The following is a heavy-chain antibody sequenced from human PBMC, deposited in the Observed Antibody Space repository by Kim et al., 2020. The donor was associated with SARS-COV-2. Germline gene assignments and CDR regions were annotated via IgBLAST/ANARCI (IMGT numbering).Heavy chain of an antibody. J-gene: IGHJ4*02. CDR3: ARVRGSGSYPLFDY. Sequence: PSLKSRVTISVDTSKNQFSLKLSSVTAADTAVYYCARVRGSGSYPLFDYWGQGTLVTVSS. D-gene: IGHD3-10*01. V-gene: IGHV4-59*01.